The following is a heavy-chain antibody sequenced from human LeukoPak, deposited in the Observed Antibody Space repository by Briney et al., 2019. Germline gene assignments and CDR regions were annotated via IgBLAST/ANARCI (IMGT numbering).Heavy chain of an antibody. CDR3: ARDTGPFAGYSSSWYGGTSLYYGMDV. CDR1: GGSISSYY. D-gene: IGHD6-13*01. J-gene: IGHJ6*02. CDR2: IYYSGRT. V-gene: IGHV4-59*01. Sequence: SETLSLTCTVSGGSISSYYWSWIRQPPGKGLEWIGYIYYSGRTNYNPSLKSRVTISVDTSKNQFSLKLSSVTAADTAVYYCARDTGPFAGYSSSWYGGTSLYYGMDVWGQGTTVTVSS.